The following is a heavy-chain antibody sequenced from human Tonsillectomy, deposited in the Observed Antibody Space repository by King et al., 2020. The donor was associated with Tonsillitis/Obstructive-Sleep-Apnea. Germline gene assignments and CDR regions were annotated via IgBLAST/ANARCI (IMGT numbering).Heavy chain of an antibody. V-gene: IGHV5-51*01. Sequence: QLVQSGAEVKKPGESLKISCEGSSYTFTNYWVGWVRQMPGKGLEWMGIIYPADSDTRYSPSFQGQVTISADKSISTVYLQWSSLQASDTAIYYCASRDVGYCSSTTCSNWFDLWGQGPLVPVST. CDR2: IYPADSDT. CDR3: ASRDVGYCSSTTCSNWFDL. CDR1: SYTFTNYW. J-gene: IGHJ5*02. D-gene: IGHD2-2*01.